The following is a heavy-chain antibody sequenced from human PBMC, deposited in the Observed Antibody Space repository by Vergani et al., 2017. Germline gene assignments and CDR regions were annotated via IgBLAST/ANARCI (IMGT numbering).Heavy chain of an antibody. CDR1: GFTFSSYA. CDR2: ISSSSSTI. CDR3: ARGFFGVVTLYYFDY. Sequence: EVQLLESGGGLVQPGGSLRLSCAASGFTFSSYAMSWVRQAPGKGLEWVSYISSSSSTIYYADSVKGRFTISRDNAKNSLYQQMNSLRAEDTAVYYCARGFFGVVTLYYFDYWGQGTLVTVSS. J-gene: IGHJ4*02. V-gene: IGHV3-48*01. D-gene: IGHD3-3*01.